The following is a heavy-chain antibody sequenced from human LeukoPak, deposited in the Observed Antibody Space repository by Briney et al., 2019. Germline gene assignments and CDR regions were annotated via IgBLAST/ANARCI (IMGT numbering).Heavy chain of an antibody. CDR3: ARVPIYGSGSYWSY. J-gene: IGHJ4*02. CDR1: GYTFTSYG. CDR2: ISAYNGNT. V-gene: IGHV1-18*01. D-gene: IGHD3-10*01. Sequence: VASVKVSCKASGYTFTSYGISWVRQAPGQGLEWMGWISAYNGNTNYAQKLQGRVTMTTDTSTSTAYVELRSLRSDDTAVYYCARVPIYGSGSYWSYWGQGTLVTVSS.